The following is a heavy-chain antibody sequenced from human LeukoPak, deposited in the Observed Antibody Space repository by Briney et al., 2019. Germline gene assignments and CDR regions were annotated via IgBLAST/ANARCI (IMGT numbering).Heavy chain of an antibody. V-gene: IGHV1-2*02. CDR2: INPYSGAS. J-gene: IGHJ4*02. CDR3: ARDHGNSVPGNY. Sequence: ASLRVSCKASGYTFTAYYMHWVRQAPGQGLEWMGWINPYSGASNYAQMFQDRITMTRDTTIGTAYMVLRRRRSDATAVYYCARDHGNSVPGNYWGGEALVSVSS. D-gene: IGHD5/OR15-5a*01. CDR1: GYTFTAYY.